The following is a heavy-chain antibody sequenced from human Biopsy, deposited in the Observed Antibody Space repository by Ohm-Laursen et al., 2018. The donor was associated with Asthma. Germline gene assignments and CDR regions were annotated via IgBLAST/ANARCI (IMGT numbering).Heavy chain of an antibody. CDR1: GFTFGDYW. V-gene: IGHV3-7*01. J-gene: IGHJ6*02. D-gene: IGHD3-3*02. CDR2: IKHDGTEK. Sequence: GSLRLSCAASGFTFGDYWMSWVRQVPGKGLEWVANIKHDGTEKNHVDSLKGRFTISGDKSKSTLYLQLSSLRAEDTAVYFCAREPIRATYFYGMDVWGQGTTVTVSS. CDR3: AREPIRATYFYGMDV.